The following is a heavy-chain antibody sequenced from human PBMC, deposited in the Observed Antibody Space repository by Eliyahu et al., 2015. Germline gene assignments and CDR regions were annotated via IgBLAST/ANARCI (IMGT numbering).Heavy chain of an antibody. Sequence: QVQLQEWGTALVKPSETLSLSCXXXGDSLXXYXWSXCRXSPRKEMDWIGDITHGGRNNYNPSLRGRVIISSDTSKNELSLRLTSVTAADTGVYYCARRLSGLDVWGQGAPVTV. D-gene: IGHD6-25*01. J-gene: IGHJ6*02. CDR3: ARRLSGLDV. CDR2: ITHGGRN. CDR1: GDSLXXYX. V-gene: IGHV4-34*01.